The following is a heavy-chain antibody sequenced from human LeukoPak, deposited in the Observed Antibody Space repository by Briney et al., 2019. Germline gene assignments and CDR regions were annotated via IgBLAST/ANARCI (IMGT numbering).Heavy chain of an antibody. V-gene: IGHV3-66*01. Sequence: GGSLRLSCAASGFTVSNNYMTWVRQAPGKGLEWVSLIYSGTNTYYADSVRGRFTISSDNSKNTLYLQMNSPRAEDTAVYYCARVRGSYNYVFDYWGQGTLVTVSS. D-gene: IGHD3-16*01. J-gene: IGHJ4*02. CDR2: IYSGTNT. CDR1: GFTVSNNY. CDR3: ARVRGSYNYVFDY.